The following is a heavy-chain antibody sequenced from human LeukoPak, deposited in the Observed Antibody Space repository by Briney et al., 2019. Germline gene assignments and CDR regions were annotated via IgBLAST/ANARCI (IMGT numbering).Heavy chain of an antibody. CDR2: IYYSGST. CDR3: ASWSPSSSSGFDY. CDR1: GGSISSGGYY. J-gene: IGHJ4*02. D-gene: IGHD6-6*01. V-gene: IGHV4-31*03. Sequence: SETLSLTCTVSGGSISSGGYYWSWIRQHPGKGLEWIGYIYYSGSTYYNPSLKSRVTISVDTSKNQFSLKLSSVTAADTAVYYCASWSPSSSSGFDYRGQGTLVTVPS.